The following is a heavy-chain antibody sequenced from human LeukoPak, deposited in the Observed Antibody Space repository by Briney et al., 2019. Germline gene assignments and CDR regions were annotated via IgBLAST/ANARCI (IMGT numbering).Heavy chain of an antibody. D-gene: IGHD2-2*02. V-gene: IGHV4-39*07. Sequence: SETLSLTCTVSGGSISSSSYYWGWIRQPPGKGLEWTGSIYYSGSTYYNPSLKSRVTISVDTSKNQFSLKLSSVTAADTAVYYCARGRQDIVVVPAAIPNYYYYYMDVWGKGTTVTVSS. CDR1: GGSISSSSYY. CDR3: ARGRQDIVVVPAAIPNYYYYYMDV. J-gene: IGHJ6*03. CDR2: IYYSGST.